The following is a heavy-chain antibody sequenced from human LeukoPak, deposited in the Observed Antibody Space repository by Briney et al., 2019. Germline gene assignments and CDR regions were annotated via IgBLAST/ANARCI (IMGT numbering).Heavy chain of an antibody. V-gene: IGHV3-53*01. CDR2: IYSGGST. J-gene: IGHJ4*02. CDR1: GFTVSSNY. Sequence: PGGSLRLSCAASGFTVSSNYMSWVRQAPGKGLEWVSVIYSGGSTYYADSVKGRFTISRDNSKNTLYLQMNSLRAEDTAVYYCARVGYLVGETYFDYWGQGTLVTVSS. D-gene: IGHD3-22*01. CDR3: ARVGYLVGETYFDY.